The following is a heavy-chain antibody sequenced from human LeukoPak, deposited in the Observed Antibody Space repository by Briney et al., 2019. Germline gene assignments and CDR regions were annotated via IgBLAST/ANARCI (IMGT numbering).Heavy chain of an antibody. CDR1: GFTFASYA. V-gene: IGHV3-23*01. CDR2: ISGSSDNT. CDR3: AKLTGSNCYLPVDY. Sequence: GSLRLSCAASGFTFASYAMNWVRQAPGKGLEWVPAISGSSDNTYYAGSVKGRFTISRDNSKNTLYLQMNSLRAEDAAVYYCAKLTGSNCYLPVDYWGQGALVTVSS. J-gene: IGHJ4*02. D-gene: IGHD2-21*02.